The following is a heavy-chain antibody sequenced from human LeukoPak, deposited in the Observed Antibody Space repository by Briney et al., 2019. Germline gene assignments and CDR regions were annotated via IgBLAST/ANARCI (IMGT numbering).Heavy chain of an antibody. D-gene: IGHD4-23*01. CDR1: GFTFSSYD. CDR2: IGTAGDT. V-gene: IGHV3-13*01. J-gene: IGHJ4*02. CDR3: ARALLSGDYGGLAYYFDY. Sequence: GGSLRLSYAASGFTFSSYDMHWVRQATGKGLEWVSAIGTAGDTYYPGSVKGRFTISRENAKNSLYLQMNSLRAGDTAVYYCARALLSGDYGGLAYYFDYWGQGTLVTVSS.